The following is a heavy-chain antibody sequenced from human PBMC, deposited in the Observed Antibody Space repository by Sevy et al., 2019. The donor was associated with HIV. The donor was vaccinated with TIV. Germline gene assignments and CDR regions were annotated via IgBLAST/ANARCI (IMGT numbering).Heavy chain of an antibody. V-gene: IGHV3-7*01. D-gene: IGHD2-2*01. Sequence: GGSLRLSCAASGFTFSSYWMSWVRQAPGKGLEWVANIKQDGSEKYYVDPVKGRFTISRDNAKNSLYLQMNSLRAEDTAVYYCAREGYCSSTSCYYYYYYGMDVWGQGTTVTVSS. CDR3: AREGYCSSTSCYYYYYYGMDV. CDR1: GFTFSSYW. J-gene: IGHJ6*02. CDR2: IKQDGSEK.